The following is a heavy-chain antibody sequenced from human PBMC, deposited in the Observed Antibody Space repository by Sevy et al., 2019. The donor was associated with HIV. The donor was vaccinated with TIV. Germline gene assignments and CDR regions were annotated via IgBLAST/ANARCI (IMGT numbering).Heavy chain of an antibody. J-gene: IGHJ6*02. CDR3: ARDSPMTTVVTVGYYGMDV. CDR2: IYSGGST. Sequence: GGSLRLSCAASGFTVSSNYMSWVRQAPGKGLEWVSAIYSGGSTYYADSVKDRFSNSGDNSKNTLYLQMSSLGAEDTAVYYCARDSPMTTVVTVGYYGMDVWGQGTTVTVSS. V-gene: IGHV3-66*01. CDR1: GFTVSSNY. D-gene: IGHD4-17*01.